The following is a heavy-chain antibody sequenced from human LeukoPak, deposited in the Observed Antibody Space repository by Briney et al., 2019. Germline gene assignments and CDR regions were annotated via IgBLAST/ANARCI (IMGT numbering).Heavy chain of an antibody. V-gene: IGHV3-30*04. J-gene: IGHJ4*02. CDR2: ISYDGSNK. CDR3: ARGLKIDEVPAALDY. CDR1: GFTFSSYA. D-gene: IGHD2-2*01. Sequence: GGSLRLSCAASGFTFSSYAMSWVRQAPGKGLEWVAVISYDGSNKYYADSVKGRFTISRDNSKNTLYLQMNSLRAEDTAVYYCARGLKIDEVPAALDYWGQGTLVTVSS.